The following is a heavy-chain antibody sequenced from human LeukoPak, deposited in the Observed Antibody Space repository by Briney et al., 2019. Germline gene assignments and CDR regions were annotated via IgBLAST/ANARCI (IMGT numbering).Heavy chain of an antibody. V-gene: IGHV3-66*02. Sequence: PGGSLRLSCAASGFTVSTTYMSWVRQAPGKGLECVSVIYSGGSTYYADSVKGRFTISRDNSKNTLYLHVNSLRPEDTAVYYCARDDIAAAATFDYWGQGTLVTVSS. CDR3: ARDDIAAAATFDY. J-gene: IGHJ4*02. CDR2: IYSGGST. D-gene: IGHD6-13*01. CDR1: GFTVSTTY.